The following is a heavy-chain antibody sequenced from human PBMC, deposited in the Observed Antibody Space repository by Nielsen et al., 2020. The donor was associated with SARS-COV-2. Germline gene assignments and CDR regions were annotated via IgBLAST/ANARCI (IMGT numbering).Heavy chain of an antibody. J-gene: IGHJ2*01. Sequence: LSLTCAASGFTFSSYAMSWVRQAPGKGLEWVSAISGSGGSTYYADSVKGRFTISRDNSKNTLYLQMNSLRAEDTAVYYCAKDLVEEMGSSSSTRGDYWYFDLWGRGTLVTVSS. CDR1: GFTFSSYA. CDR3: AKDLVEEMGSSSSTRGDYWYFDL. V-gene: IGHV3-23*01. D-gene: IGHD6-6*01. CDR2: ISGSGGST.